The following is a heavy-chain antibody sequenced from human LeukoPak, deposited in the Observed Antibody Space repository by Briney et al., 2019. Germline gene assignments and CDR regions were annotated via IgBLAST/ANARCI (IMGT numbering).Heavy chain of an antibody. CDR1: GFTFRSYG. J-gene: IGHJ4*02. V-gene: IGHV3-33*03. CDR3: AKAEYCTGARCYSAAFAY. CDR2: IWNDGSNK. D-gene: IGHD2-8*02. Sequence: PGGSLRLSCAASGFTFRSYGMHWVRQAPGKGLEWVAVIWNDGSNKYYADSVKGRFTISRDNSKNTLYLQMNSLRAEDTAVYYCAKAEYCTGARCYSAAFAYWGQGTLVTVSS.